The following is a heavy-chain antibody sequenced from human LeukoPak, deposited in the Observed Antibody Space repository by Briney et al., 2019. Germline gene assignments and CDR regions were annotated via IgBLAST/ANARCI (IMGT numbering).Heavy chain of an antibody. Sequence: PGGSLRLSCAASGFTFNSYGMHWVRQAPGKGLGWVAVIWYGGSNEYYADSVKGRFSISRDNSKNTLYLQMNSLRAEDAAVYYCARGSLWLRARDGMDVWGQGTTVTVSS. J-gene: IGHJ6*02. CDR3: ARGSLWLRARDGMDV. D-gene: IGHD5-12*01. V-gene: IGHV3-33*01. CDR1: GFTFNSYG. CDR2: IWYGGSNE.